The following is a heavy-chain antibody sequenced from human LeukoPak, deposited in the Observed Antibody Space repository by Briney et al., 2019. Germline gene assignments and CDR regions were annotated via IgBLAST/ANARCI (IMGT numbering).Heavy chain of an antibody. V-gene: IGHV1-2*02. Sequence: ASVKVSCKASGYSFTDYYIHWVRQAPGQGLEWMGWINPNSGGANYAQKFQGRVTMTRDTSISTAYMELSRLRSDDTAVYYCARAERYSSSPFDYWGQGTLVTVSS. CDR1: GYSFTDYY. D-gene: IGHD6-6*01. CDR2: INPNSGGA. CDR3: ARAERYSSSPFDY. J-gene: IGHJ4*02.